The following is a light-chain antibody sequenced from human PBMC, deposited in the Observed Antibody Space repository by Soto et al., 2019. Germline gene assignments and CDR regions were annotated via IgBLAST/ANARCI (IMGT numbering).Light chain of an antibody. CDR3: QQRSNWPLT. CDR2: DAS. J-gene: IGKJ4*01. CDR1: QSVSSY. V-gene: IGKV3-11*01. Sequence: EIVLTQSPAPRSLSPGERATLSCRASQSVSSYLAWYQQKPGQAPRLLIYDASNRATGITARFSGSGSGTDFTLTISSLEPEDFAVYYCQQRSNWPLTFGGGTKVEIK.